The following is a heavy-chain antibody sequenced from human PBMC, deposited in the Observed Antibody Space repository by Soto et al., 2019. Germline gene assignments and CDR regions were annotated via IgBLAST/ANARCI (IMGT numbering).Heavy chain of an antibody. Sequence: SETLSLTCTVSGGSIRSYYWSWIRQPPGKGLELIGYIYYSGSTNYNPSLKSRVTISVDTSKKQFSLKLSSVTAADTAVYYCARVSVAGHNWFDPWGQGTLVNLSS. J-gene: IGHJ5*02. CDR3: ARVSVAGHNWFDP. CDR1: GGSIRSYY. D-gene: IGHD6-19*01. V-gene: IGHV4-59*01. CDR2: IYYSGST.